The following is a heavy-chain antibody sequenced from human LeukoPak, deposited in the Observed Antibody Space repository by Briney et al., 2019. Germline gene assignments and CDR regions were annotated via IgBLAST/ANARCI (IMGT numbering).Heavy chain of an antibody. CDR1: GYTFTSYG. CDR3: ASGEYQLLYLGYYYYGMDV. CDR2: ISAYNGNT. D-gene: IGHD2-2*02. V-gene: IGHV1-18*01. J-gene: IGHJ6*02. Sequence: ASVKVSCKASGYTFTSYGISWVRQAPGQGLEWMGWISAYNGNTNYAQKLQGRVTMTTDTSTSTAYMELRSLRSDDTAVYYCASGEYQLLYLGYYYYGMDVWSQGTTVTVSS.